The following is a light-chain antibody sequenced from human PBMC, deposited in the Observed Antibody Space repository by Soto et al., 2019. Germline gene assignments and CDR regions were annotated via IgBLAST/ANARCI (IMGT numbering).Light chain of an antibody. CDR3: QQRSNWPPSIT. CDR1: QSVGSY. J-gene: IGKJ5*01. CDR2: DAS. V-gene: IGKV3-11*01. Sequence: EIVMTQSPATLSVYPGERVTPSCRAIQSVGSYLAWYQQKPGQAPRLLIYDASNRATGIPARFSGSGSGTDFTLTISSLEPEDFAVYYCQQRSNWPPSITFGQGTRLEIK.